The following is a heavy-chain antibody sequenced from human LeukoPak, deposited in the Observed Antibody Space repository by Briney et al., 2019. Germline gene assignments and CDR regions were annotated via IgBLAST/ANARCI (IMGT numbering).Heavy chain of an antibody. Sequence: ASVKVSCKASGYTFTSYDINWVRQATGQGLEWMGWMNPNSGNTGYAQKFQGRVTMTRNTSISTAYMELSSLRSEDTAVYYCPKRGYTYGDFDYWGQGTLVTVSS. CDR2: MNPNSGNT. J-gene: IGHJ4*02. V-gene: IGHV1-8*01. D-gene: IGHD5-18*01. CDR1: GYTFTSYD. CDR3: PKRGYTYGDFDY.